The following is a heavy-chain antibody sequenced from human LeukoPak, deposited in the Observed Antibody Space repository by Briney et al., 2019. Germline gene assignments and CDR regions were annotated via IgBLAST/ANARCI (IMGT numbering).Heavy chain of an antibody. V-gene: IGHV4-39*01. CDR1: GGSISSSSYY. CDR3: ARQPRLRYSQTPHDY. D-gene: IGHD4-17*01. J-gene: IGHJ4*02. Sequence: SETLSLTCTVSGGSISSSSYYWGWIRQPPGTGLEWIGSIYYSGSTYYNPSLKSRVTISVDTSKNQFSLKLSSVTAADTAVYYCARQPRLRYSQTPHDYWGQGTLVTVSS. CDR2: IYYSGST.